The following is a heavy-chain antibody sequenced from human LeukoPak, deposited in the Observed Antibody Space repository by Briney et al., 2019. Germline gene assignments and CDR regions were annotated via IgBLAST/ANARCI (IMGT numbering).Heavy chain of an antibody. Sequence: SETLSLTCAVYGGSFSGYYWSWIRQPPGKGLECIGEINHSGSTNYNPSLKSRVTISVDASKNQFSLELSSVTAADTAVYYCAREGRRPIWGQGTMVTVSS. CDR3: AREGRRPI. CDR1: GGSFSGYY. CDR2: INHSGST. D-gene: IGHD3-10*01. J-gene: IGHJ3*02. V-gene: IGHV4-34*01.